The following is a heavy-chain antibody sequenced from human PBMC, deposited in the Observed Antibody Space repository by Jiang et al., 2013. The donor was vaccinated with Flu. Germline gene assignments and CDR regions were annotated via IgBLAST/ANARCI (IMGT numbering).Heavy chain of an antibody. CDR2: INANNGGT. CDR1: GYTFTGYY. CDR3: ARRQCYSTSCYDPGFDP. D-gene: IGHD2-2*01. V-gene: IGHV1-2*04. J-gene: IGHJ5*02. Sequence: GAEVKKPGASVKVSCKASGYTFTGYYIHWVRQAPGQGLEWMGWINANNGGTYYAQKFQGWVTMTRDTSISTAYMELSRVKSDDTAVYYCARRQCYSTSCYDPGFDPWGQGTLVTISS.